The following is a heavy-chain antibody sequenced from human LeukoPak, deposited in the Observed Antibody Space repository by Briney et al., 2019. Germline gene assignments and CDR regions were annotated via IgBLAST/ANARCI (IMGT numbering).Heavy chain of an antibody. CDR2: IYYSGST. CDR1: GGSISSYY. Sequence: SETLSLTCTVSGGSISSYYWSWIRQPPGKGLEWIGYIYYSGSTYYNPSLKSRVTISVDTSKKQFSLNLSSVTAADTAVYYCARQSTFEWELMGLDYWGQGTLVTVSS. D-gene: IGHD1-26*01. J-gene: IGHJ4*02. V-gene: IGHV4-59*04. CDR3: ARQSTFEWELMGLDY.